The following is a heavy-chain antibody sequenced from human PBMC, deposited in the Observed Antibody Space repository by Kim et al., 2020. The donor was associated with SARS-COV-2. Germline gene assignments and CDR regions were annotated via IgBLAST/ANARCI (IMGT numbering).Heavy chain of an antibody. J-gene: IGHJ1*01. CDR1: GFTFSTYS. Sequence: GGSLRLSCAASGFTFSTYSMNWVRQAPGKGLEWVSYISSTSSTIYYADSVKGRFTISRDNAKNSLYLQMNSLRDEDTAVYYCARVPCSSGDCQLTSSTEYFQHWGQGTLVTVSS. CDR2: ISSTSSTI. V-gene: IGHV3-48*02. D-gene: IGHD2-21*02. CDR3: ARVPCSSGDCQLTSSTEYFQH.